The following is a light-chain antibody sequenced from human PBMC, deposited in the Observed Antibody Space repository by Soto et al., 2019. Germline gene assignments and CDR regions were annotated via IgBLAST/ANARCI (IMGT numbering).Light chain of an antibody. V-gene: IGLV2-23*01. CDR2: EGT. CDR3: CSFAGSSTYV. J-gene: IGLJ1*01. Sequence: SALTQPASVSGSPGQWITISRTGTSRDVGSYNLVSWYQQHPGNAPKLIIYEGTKRPSGVSYRFSGSKSGNTASLTISGLQEEDEGDYHCCSFAGSSTYVFGTGTKSPS. CDR1: SRDVGSYNL.